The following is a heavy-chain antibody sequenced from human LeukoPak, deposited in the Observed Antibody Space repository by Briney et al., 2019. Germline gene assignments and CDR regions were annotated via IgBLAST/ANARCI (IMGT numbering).Heavy chain of an antibody. V-gene: IGHV3-21*01. J-gene: IGHJ4*02. CDR1: GFTFSSYS. D-gene: IGHD3-10*01. Sequence: PGGSLRLSCAASGFTFSSYSMNWVRQAPGKGLEWVSSISSSSSYIYYADSVKGRFTISRDNAKNSLYLQINSLGAEDTAVYYCARDLFLNYYAPAGRHYWGQGTLVTVSS. CDR2: ISSSSSYI. CDR3: ARDLFLNYYAPAGRHY.